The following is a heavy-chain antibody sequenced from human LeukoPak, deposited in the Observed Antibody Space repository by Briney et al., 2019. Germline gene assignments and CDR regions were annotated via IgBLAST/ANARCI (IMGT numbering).Heavy chain of an antibody. D-gene: IGHD2-2*01. J-gene: IGHJ5*02. V-gene: IGHV4-31*03. CDR3: ARVLSYCSSTSCPNWFDP. CDR2: IYYSATT. CDR1: GVSISSGGYY. Sequence: PSQTLSLTCTVSGVSISSGGYYWGRLRQHAGKGLEWIGYIYYSATTYYNPSLKSRVTISVDTSKNQFSLKLSSVTAADTAVYYCARVLSYCSSTSCPNWFDPWGQGTLVTVSS.